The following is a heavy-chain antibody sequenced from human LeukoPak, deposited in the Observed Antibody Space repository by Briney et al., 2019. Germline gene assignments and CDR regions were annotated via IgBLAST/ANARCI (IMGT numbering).Heavy chain of an antibody. J-gene: IGHJ3*02. D-gene: IGHD4-17*01. Sequence: PSETLSLTCAVYGGSFSGYYWSWIRQPPGKGLEWIGEINHSGSTNYNPSLKSRVTISVDTSKNQFSLKLSSVTAADTAVYYCARGGIGDDRGHDYGDTGDAFDIWGQGTMVTVSS. CDR1: GGSFSGYY. CDR3: ARGGIGDDRGHDYGDTGDAFDI. CDR2: INHSGST. V-gene: IGHV4-34*01.